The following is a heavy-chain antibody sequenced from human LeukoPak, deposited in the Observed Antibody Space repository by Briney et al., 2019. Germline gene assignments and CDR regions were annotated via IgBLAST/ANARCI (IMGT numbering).Heavy chain of an antibody. CDR1: GYTFTRYY. CDR2: INPNSGGT. CDR3: ASTSMVRGVIPNSFDY. Sequence: ASVKVSCKASGYTFTRYYMHWVRQAPGQGLEWMGWINPNSGGTNYAQKFQGRVTMTRDTSISTAYMELSRLRSDDTAVYYCASTSMVRGVIPNSFDYWGQGTLVTVSS. V-gene: IGHV1-2*02. J-gene: IGHJ4*02. D-gene: IGHD3-10*01.